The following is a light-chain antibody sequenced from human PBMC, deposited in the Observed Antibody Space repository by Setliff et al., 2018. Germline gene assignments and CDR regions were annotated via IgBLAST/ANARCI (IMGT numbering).Light chain of an antibody. CDR2: DVT. CDR1: SSDVGAYNY. Sequence: QSVLTQPRSVSGSPGQSVTISCTGTSSDVGAYNYVSWYQQHPGKAPKLMIYDVTKWPPGVPDRFSGSKSGNTASLTISGLQAEDEADYYCSSYADSYTLVFGGGTKVTVL. J-gene: IGLJ2*01. CDR3: SSYADSYTLV. V-gene: IGLV2-11*01.